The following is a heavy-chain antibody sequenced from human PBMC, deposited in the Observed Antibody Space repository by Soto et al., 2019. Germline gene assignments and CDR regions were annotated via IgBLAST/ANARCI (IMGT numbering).Heavy chain of an antibody. V-gene: IGHV5-51*01. Sequence: EVQLVQSGAEVKQPGESLKISCKGFGYSFTGYWIAWVRQMPGKGLEWMGIIYPDDSDARYSPSFQGQVTISVDKSINXASXQWSSLKASDTGIYYCARHRAQTQWLTYYVYTMDVWGQGTTVTVSS. CDR3: ARHRAQTQWLTYYVYTMDV. CDR1: GYSFTGYW. J-gene: IGHJ6*02. CDR2: IYPDDSDA. D-gene: IGHD6-19*01.